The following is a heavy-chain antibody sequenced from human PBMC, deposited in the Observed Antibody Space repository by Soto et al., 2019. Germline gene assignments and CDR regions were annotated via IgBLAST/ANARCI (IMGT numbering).Heavy chain of an antibody. D-gene: IGHD6-19*01. CDR2: ISGDGSST. Sequence: EVQLVESGGGLVQPGGSLGLSCTASGFTFSNHWMYWVRQAPGKGLVWVSRISGDGSSTYYADSVEGRFTISRDNAKNTLYLQMNSLRVEDTAVYYCARGSNGWSGIDYWGQGILVTVS. CDR1: GFTFSNHW. CDR3: ARGSNGWSGIDY. J-gene: IGHJ4*02. V-gene: IGHV3-74*01.